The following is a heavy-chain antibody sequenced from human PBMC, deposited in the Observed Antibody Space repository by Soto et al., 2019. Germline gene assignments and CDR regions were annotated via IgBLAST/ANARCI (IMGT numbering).Heavy chain of an antibody. CDR1: GGSISSYY. CDR3: ARTNGVAAAGTFYYYYIDV. Sequence: QVQLQESGPGLVKPSETLSLTCTVSGGSISSYYWSWIRQPPGKGLEWIGYIYYSGSTNYNPSLKSRVTISVTTSKNQFPLKLSSVTAADTAVYYCARTNGVAAAGTFYYYYIDVWGKGTTVTVSS. V-gene: IGHV4-59*01. J-gene: IGHJ6*03. CDR2: IYYSGST. D-gene: IGHD6-13*01.